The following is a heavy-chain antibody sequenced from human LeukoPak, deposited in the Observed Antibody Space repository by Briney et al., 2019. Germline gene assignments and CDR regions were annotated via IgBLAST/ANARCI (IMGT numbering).Heavy chain of an antibody. CDR2: ISYDGSNK. V-gene: IGHV3-30-3*01. CDR3: ARANWHYDAFDI. Sequence: PGGSLGLSCAASGFTFSSYAMHWVRQAPGKGLEWVAVISYDGSNKYYADSVKGRFTISRDNSKNTLYLQMNSLRAEDTAVYYCARANWHYDAFDIWGQGTMVTVSS. CDR1: GFTFSSYA. D-gene: IGHD1-7*01. J-gene: IGHJ3*02.